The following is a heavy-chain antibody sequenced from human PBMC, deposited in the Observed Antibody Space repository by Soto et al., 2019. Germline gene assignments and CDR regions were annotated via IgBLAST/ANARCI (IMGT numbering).Heavy chain of an antibody. V-gene: IGHV3-23*01. J-gene: IGHJ4*02. Sequence: EVQLLESGGGLVQPGGSLRLSCAASGFTFSSYAMSWVRQAPGKGLEWVSAISGSGGSTYYADSVKGRFTISRDNSKNTLYLQMNSLRAEYTAVYYCAKDFRKYDLHFGYWGQGTLVTVSS. CDR3: AKDFRKYDLHFGY. CDR1: GFTFSSYA. CDR2: ISGSGGST. D-gene: IGHD3-3*01.